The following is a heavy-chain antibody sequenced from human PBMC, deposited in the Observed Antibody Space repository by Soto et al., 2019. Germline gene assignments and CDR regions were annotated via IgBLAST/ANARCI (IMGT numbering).Heavy chain of an antibody. D-gene: IGHD3-16*02. CDR3: ASALGAFYDYIWGSYPAGGMDV. Sequence: PSETLSLTCTVSGGSISSGGYYWSWIRQHPGKGLEWFGYIYYSGSTYYNPSLKSRVTISVDTSKNQFSLKLSSVTAADTAVYYCASALGAFYDYIWGSYPAGGMDVWGKGTTVTVS. CDR1: GGSISSGGYY. CDR2: IYYSGST. V-gene: IGHV4-31*03. J-gene: IGHJ6*04.